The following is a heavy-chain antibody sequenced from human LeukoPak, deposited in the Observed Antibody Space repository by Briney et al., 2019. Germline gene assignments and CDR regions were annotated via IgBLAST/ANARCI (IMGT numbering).Heavy chain of an antibody. Sequence: ASVKVSCKASGYTFTGYYMHWVRQAPGQGLEWMGRINPNSGGTNYAQKFQGRVTMTRDTSISTAYMELSRLRSDDTAVYYCGRDIVVVVAAPWYFDYWGQGTLVTVSS. CDR1: GYTFTGYY. CDR3: GRDIVVVVAAPWYFDY. V-gene: IGHV1-2*06. CDR2: INPNSGGT. D-gene: IGHD2-15*01. J-gene: IGHJ4*02.